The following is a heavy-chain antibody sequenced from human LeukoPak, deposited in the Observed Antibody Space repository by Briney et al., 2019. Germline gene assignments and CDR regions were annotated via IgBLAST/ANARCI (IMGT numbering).Heavy chain of an antibody. Sequence: ASVKVSCKASGYTFTTYALNWVRQAPGQGLEWMGWINTNTGNPTYAQGFTGRFVFSLDTSVRMTYLQISSLKVEDTAVYYCARDQGGYVYKGIDYWGQGTLVTVSS. V-gene: IGHV7-4-1*04. D-gene: IGHD5-12*01. CDR3: ARDQGGYVYKGIDY. CDR1: GYTFTTYA. CDR2: INTNTGNP. J-gene: IGHJ4*02.